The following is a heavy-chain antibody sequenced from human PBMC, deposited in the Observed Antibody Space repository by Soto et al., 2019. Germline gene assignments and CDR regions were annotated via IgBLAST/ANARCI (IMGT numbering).Heavy chain of an antibody. J-gene: IGHJ4*02. CDR3: ARSYCGDDCALDH. CDR1: GYTFTSYG. V-gene: IGHV1-18*01. CDR2: ISAYNGNSK. D-gene: IGHD2-21*02. Sequence: ASVKVSCKASGYTFTSYGISWVRQAPGQGLEWMGWISAYNGNSKHYADSVKGRFTISRDNSKSTLYVQMNSLRAEDTAVYYCARSYCGDDCALDHWGQGTLVTVSS.